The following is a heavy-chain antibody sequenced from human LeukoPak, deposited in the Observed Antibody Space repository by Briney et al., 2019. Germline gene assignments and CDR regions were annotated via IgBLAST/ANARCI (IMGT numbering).Heavy chain of an antibody. CDR1: GLTVSSNY. CDR2: IYSGGST. V-gene: IGHV3-53*01. D-gene: IGHD2-2*01. CDR3: ASQLFPNGMDV. J-gene: IGHJ6*02. Sequence: GGFLRLSCAASGLTVSSNYMSWVRQAPGKGLECVTVIYSGGSTYYADSVKGRFTISRDNSKNTLYLQMNSLRAEDTAMYYCASQLFPNGMDVWGQGTTVTVSS.